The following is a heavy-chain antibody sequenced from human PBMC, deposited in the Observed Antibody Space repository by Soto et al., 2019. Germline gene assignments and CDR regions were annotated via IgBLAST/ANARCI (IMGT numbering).Heavy chain of an antibody. CDR1: GGGNLIDYR. D-gene: IGHD5-18*01. CDR3: ARGGDGYNFCAVY. Sequence: SVKVSCKAPGGGNLIDYRTTWVRRAPGQGLEWMGGIIPKLGSANYAQNFQDRVTLSADESTNSVYIELRSLRSDDTAVYFGARGGDGYNFCAVYRGQVTPITFCS. J-gene: IGHJ4*02. V-gene: IGHV1-69*13. CDR2: IIPKLGSA.